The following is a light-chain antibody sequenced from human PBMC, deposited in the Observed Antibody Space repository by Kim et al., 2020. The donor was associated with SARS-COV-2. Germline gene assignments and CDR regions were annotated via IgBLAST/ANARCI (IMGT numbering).Light chain of an antibody. CDR3: YSTDSTGNHKV. CDR1: ALPKKY. Sequence: SYELTQPPSVSVSPGQTARITCSGDALPKKYAYXYQQKSGQAPILVIYENNKRPSGIPERFSGSSSGTTATLTISGAQVEDEADYYCYSTDSTGNHKVFG. V-gene: IGLV3-10*01. J-gene: IGLJ2*01. CDR2: ENN.